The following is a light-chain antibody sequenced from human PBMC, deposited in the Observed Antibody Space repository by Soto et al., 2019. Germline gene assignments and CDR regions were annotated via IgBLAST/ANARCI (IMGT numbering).Light chain of an antibody. Sequence: DIQMTQSPSSLSASVGDRVTIACRAGQDINIYLAWYQQKPGQVPKLLISAASTWQSGVPSRFSGSGSGTDFTLTISSLQPEDVATYYCQKYDGAPLTFGGGTKVEIK. CDR1: QDINIY. V-gene: IGKV1-27*01. CDR3: QKYDGAPLT. J-gene: IGKJ4*01. CDR2: AAS.